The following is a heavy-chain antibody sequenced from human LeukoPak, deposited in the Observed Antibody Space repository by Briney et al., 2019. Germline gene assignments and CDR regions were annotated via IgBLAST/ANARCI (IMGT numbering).Heavy chain of an antibody. CDR2: IYTSGST. V-gene: IGHV4-61*02. J-gene: IGHJ4*02. CDR3: ARENMYYYGSGSQYYFDY. Sequence: SETLSRTCTVSGGSISSGSYYWSWIRQPAGKGLEGIGRIYTSGSTNYNPSLKSRVTISVDTSKNQFSLKLSSVTAADTAVYYCARENMYYYGSGSQYYFDYWGQGTLVTVSS. CDR1: GGSISSGSYY. D-gene: IGHD3-10*01.